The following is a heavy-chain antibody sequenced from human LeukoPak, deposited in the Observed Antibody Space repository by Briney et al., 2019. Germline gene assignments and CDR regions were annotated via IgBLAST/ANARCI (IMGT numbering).Heavy chain of an antibody. D-gene: IGHD1-1*01. Sequence: PGGSLRLSCAASGFTFSSYWMHWVRQVPGKGLVWVSRINSDESRTNYADSVKGRFTISRDNAKNSLYLQMNSLRAEDTAVYYCARGGTTFEHWGRGTLVTVSS. V-gene: IGHV3-74*01. J-gene: IGHJ4*02. CDR3: ARGGTTFEH. CDR2: INSDESRT. CDR1: GFTFSSYW.